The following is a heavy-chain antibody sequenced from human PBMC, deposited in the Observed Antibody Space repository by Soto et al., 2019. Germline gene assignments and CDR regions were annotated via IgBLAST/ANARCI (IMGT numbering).Heavy chain of an antibody. V-gene: IGHV3-33*01. J-gene: IGHJ4*02. D-gene: IGHD3-10*01. CDR2: IWYDGSNK. Sequence: GGSLRLYCAASGFSFSSYAMHWVRQAPGKGLEWVAVIWYDGSNKYYADSVKGRFTISRDNSKNTLNLQMNSLRAEDTAVEYCARVSIALGLLGPGRHRCDYWVQGTLLTVSP. CDR1: GFSFSSYA. CDR3: ARVSIALGLLGPGRHRCDY.